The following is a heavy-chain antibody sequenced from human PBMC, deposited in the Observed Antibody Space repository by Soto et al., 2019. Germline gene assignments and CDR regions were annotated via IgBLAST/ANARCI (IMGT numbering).Heavy chain of an antibody. CDR2: INHSGST. Sequence: SETLSLTCAVYGGSFSGYYWSWIRQPPGKGLEWIGEINHSGSTNYNPSLKSRVTISVDTSKNQFSLKLSSVTAADTAVYYCARGLSSYYYGSGSYGGGYYYYGMDVWGRGTTVTV. D-gene: IGHD3-10*01. CDR1: GGSFSGYY. V-gene: IGHV4-34*01. J-gene: IGHJ6*02. CDR3: ARGLSSYYYGSGSYGGGYYYYGMDV.